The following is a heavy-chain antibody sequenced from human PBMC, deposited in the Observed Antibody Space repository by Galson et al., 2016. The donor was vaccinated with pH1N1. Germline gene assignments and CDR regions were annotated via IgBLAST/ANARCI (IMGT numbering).Heavy chain of an antibody. J-gene: IGHJ6*02. Sequence: SVKVSCKASGGTFSNSAISWVRQAPGQGLEWMGGISPIFGSINYAQRFQGRVTVSADIFTDTAYMELSRLRSEDTAIYDCATAGPLVREILYYSYAMDVWGQGTTVTVSS. D-gene: IGHD3-10*01. CDR1: GGTFSNSA. CDR3: ATAGPLVREILYYSYAMDV. CDR2: ISPIFGSI. V-gene: IGHV1-69*06.